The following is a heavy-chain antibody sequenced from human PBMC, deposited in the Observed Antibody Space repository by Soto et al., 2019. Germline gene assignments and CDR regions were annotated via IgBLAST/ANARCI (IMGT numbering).Heavy chain of an antibody. CDR3: AREGQLPVSPADDYYGMDV. CDR2: IIPIFGTA. CDR1: GGTFSSYA. V-gene: IGHV1-69*13. J-gene: IGHJ6*02. D-gene: IGHD6-6*01. Sequence: SVKVSCKASGGTFSSYAISWVRQAPGQGLEWMGGIIPIFGTASYAQKFQGRVTITADESTSTACMELSSLRSEDTAVYYCAREGQLPVSPADDYYGMDVWGQGTTVTVSS.